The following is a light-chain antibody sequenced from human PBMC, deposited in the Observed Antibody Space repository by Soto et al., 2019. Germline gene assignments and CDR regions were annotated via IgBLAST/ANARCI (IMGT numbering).Light chain of an antibody. V-gene: IGKV1-5*03. CDR3: QHYNSYSEA. Sequence: DIEMTQSPSTLSASVGDRVTITCRASQSISSWFAWYQQKPGQAPKLLIYKASTLKSGVPSRFRGSGYGTELTITISSMKNDDFETYYCQHYNSYSEAFGHGTQVDIK. J-gene: IGKJ1*01. CDR1: QSISSW. CDR2: KAS.